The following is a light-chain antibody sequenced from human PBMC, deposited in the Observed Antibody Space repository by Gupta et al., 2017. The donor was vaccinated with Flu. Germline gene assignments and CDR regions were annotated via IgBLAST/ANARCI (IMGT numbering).Light chain of an antibody. CDR2: AAS. CDR3: QQDKSYWA. J-gene: IGKJ1*01. Sequence: SPSNLSASVGDRLTITCRASQSISNELAWYQQKPGKAPKVLIYAASKVESGGPSRFSGSGSGTEFTLTSSSLQPDDFANYYCQQDKSYWAFGQGTKVEI. CDR1: QSISNE. V-gene: IGKV1-5*03.